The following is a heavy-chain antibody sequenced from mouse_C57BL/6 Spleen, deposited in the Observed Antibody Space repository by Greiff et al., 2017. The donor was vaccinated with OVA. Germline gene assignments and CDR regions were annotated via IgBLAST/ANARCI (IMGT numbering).Heavy chain of an antibody. Sequence: QVQLQQSGAELARPGASVKLSCKASGYTFTSYGISWVKQRTGQGLEWIGEIYPRSGNTYYNEKFKGKATLTADKSSSTACMELRSLTSEDSAVYFCAMITTVVEEDYWGQGTTLTVSS. CDR1: GYTFTSYG. V-gene: IGHV1-81*01. CDR3: AMITTVVEEDY. CDR2: IYPRSGNT. D-gene: IGHD1-1*01. J-gene: IGHJ2*01.